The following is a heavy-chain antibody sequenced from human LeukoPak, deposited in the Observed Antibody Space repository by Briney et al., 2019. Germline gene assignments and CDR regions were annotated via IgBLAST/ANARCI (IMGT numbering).Heavy chain of an antibody. CDR2: IYYSGST. Sequence: SETLSLTCTVSGGSISSSSYYWGWISQPPGKGLEWIGSIYYSGSTYYNPCLKSRVTTSVDTSKNQFSLKLSSVTAADTAVYYCARTHHWNYVDYFDYWGQGTLVTVSS. CDR1: GGSISSSSYY. J-gene: IGHJ4*02. CDR3: ARTHHWNYVDYFDY. D-gene: IGHD1-7*01. V-gene: IGHV4-39*07.